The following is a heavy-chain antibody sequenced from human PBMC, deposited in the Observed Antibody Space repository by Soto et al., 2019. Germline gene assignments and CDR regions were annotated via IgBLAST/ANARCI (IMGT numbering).Heavy chain of an antibody. J-gene: IGHJ5*02. CDR2: ISGSGGST. Sequence: EVQLLESGGGLVQPGGSLRLSCAASGFTFSSYAMSWVRQAPGKGLEWVSAISGSGGSTYYADSVKGRFTISRDNSKNTPYLQMNSLRAEDTAVYYCAKGNGLSDDFWSGSRLWFDPWGQGTLVTVSS. CDR1: GFTFSSYA. V-gene: IGHV3-23*01. D-gene: IGHD3-3*01. CDR3: AKGNGLSDDFWSGSRLWFDP.